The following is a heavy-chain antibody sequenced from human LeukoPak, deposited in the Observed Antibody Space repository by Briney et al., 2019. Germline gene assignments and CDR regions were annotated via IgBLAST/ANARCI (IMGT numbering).Heavy chain of an antibody. CDR2: IWYDGSNK. Sequence: GESLRLSCAASGFTFSSYGMHWVRQAPGKGLEWVAVIWYDGSNKYYADSVKGRFTISRDNSKNTLYLQMNSLRAEDTAVYYCARREAGVRGVIQYNWFDPWGQGTLVTVSS. J-gene: IGHJ5*02. V-gene: IGHV3-33*01. CDR3: ARREAGVRGVIQYNWFDP. CDR1: GFTFSSYG. D-gene: IGHD3-10*01.